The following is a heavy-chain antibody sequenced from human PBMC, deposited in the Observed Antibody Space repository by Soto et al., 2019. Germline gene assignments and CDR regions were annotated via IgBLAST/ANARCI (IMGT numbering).Heavy chain of an antibody. CDR2: IKSKTDSWTT. Sequence: PGGSLRLSCAASGFTFSNAWINWVRQAPGKGLEWVGRIKSKTDSWTTDYAAPVKGRFTISRDDTKNTLYLQMNSLKTEDTAVYYCTTDYSDYTLAFGYWGQGILVTVSS. CDR3: TTDYSDYTLAFGY. CDR1: GFTFSNAW. V-gene: IGHV3-15*07. J-gene: IGHJ4*02. D-gene: IGHD4-17*01.